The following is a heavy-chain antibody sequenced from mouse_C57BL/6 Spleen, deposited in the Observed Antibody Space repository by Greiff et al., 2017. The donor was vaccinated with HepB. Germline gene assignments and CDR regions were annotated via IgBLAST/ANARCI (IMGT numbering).Heavy chain of an antibody. Sequence: DVMLVESGGGLVKPGGSLKLSCAASGFTFSSYAMSWVRQTPEKRLEWVATISDGGSYTYYPANVKGRFTISRDNAKNNLYLHMSHLKSKDTAMYYCARDKGYYTGSSYGWYFDVWGTGTTVTVSS. CDR1: GFTFSSYA. J-gene: IGHJ1*03. V-gene: IGHV5-4*01. CDR2: ISDGGSYT. D-gene: IGHD1-1*01. CDR3: ARDKGYYTGSSYGWYFDV.